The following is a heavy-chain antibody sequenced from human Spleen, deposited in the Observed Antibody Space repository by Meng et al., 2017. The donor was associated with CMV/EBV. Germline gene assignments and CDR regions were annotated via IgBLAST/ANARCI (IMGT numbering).Heavy chain of an antibody. CDR1: GFTFSSYS. Sequence: GGSLRLSCAASGFTFSSYSMNWVRQAPGKGLEWVSSISSSSSYIYYADSVKGRFTISRDNAKNSLYLQMNSLRAEDTAVYYCARDDRYYYYYGLDVWGQGTTVTVSS. CDR2: ISSSSSYI. V-gene: IGHV3-21*01. J-gene: IGHJ6*02. CDR3: ARDDRYYYYYGLDV.